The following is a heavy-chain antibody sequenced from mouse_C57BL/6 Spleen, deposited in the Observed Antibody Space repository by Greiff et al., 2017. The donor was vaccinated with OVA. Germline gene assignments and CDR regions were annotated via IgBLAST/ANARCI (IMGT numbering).Heavy chain of an antibody. CDR3: AREGILGRGFAY. CDR1: GYTFTSYW. V-gene: IGHV1-55*01. D-gene: IGHD4-1*01. Sequence: QVQLQQSGAELVKPGASVKMSCKASGYTFTSYWITWVKQRPGQGLEWIGDIYPGSGSTNYNEKFKSKATLTVDTSSSTAYMQLSSLTSEDSAVYYCAREGILGRGFAYWGQGTLVTVSA. J-gene: IGHJ3*01. CDR2: IYPGSGST.